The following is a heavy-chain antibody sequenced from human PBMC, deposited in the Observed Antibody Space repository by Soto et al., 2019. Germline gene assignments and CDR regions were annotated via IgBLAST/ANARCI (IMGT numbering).Heavy chain of an antibody. J-gene: IGHJ6*02. V-gene: IGHV1-69*06. CDR3: AIAYCGGDCYFNYGMDV. Sequence: SVQVSCKASGGTFSSYAIRWVRQAPGQGLEWMGGIIPIFGTANYAQKFQGRVTITADKSTSTAYMELSSLRSEDTAVYYCAIAYCGGDCYFNYGMDVWGQGTTVTVSS. D-gene: IGHD2-21*02. CDR1: GGTFSSYA. CDR2: IIPIFGTA.